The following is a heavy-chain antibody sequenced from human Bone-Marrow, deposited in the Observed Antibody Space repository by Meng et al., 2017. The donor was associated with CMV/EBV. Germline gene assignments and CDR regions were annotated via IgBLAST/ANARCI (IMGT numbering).Heavy chain of an antibody. Sequence: SETLSLTCAVYGGSFSGYYWSWIRQPPGKGLEWIGEINHSGSTNYNPSLKSRVTISVGTSKNQFSLKLSSVTAADTAVYYCARTMHCSSTSCYGRYYYYGMDVWGQGTTVTVSS. V-gene: IGHV4-34*01. CDR1: GGSFSGYY. CDR2: INHSGST. CDR3: ARTMHCSSTSCYGRYYYYGMDV. D-gene: IGHD2-2*01. J-gene: IGHJ6*02.